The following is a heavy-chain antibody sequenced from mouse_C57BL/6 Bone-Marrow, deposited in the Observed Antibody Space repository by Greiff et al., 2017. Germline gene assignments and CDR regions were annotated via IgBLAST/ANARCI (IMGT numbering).Heavy chain of an antibody. J-gene: IGHJ1*03. Sequence: VQLQQPGAELVKPGASVKMSCKASGYTFTSYWITWVKQRPGQGLEWIGDIYPGSGSTNYNEKFKSKATLTVDTSSSTAYMQLSSLTSEDSAVYYCASYDGYYVGWYFDVWGTGTTVTVSS. D-gene: IGHD2-3*01. CDR1: GYTFTSYW. V-gene: IGHV1-55*01. CDR3: ASYDGYYVGWYFDV. CDR2: IYPGSGST.